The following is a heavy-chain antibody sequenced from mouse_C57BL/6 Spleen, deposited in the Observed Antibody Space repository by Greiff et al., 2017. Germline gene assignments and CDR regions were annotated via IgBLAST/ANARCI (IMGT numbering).Heavy chain of an antibody. CDR1: GYSFTGYY. D-gene: IGHD3-2*02. J-gene: IGHJ3*01. V-gene: IGHV1-42*01. CDR3: AKTAQATAWFAY. Sequence: VQLQQSGPELVKPGASVKISCKASGYSFTGYYMNWVKQSPEKSLEWIGEINPSTGGTTYNQKFKAKATLTVDKSSSTAYMQLKSLTSEDSAVYNCAKTAQATAWFAYRGEESLGTVSA. CDR2: INPSTGGT.